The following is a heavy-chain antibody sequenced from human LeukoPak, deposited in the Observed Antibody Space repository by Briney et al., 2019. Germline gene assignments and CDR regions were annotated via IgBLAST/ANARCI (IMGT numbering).Heavy chain of an antibody. D-gene: IGHD4-17*01. J-gene: IGHJ4*02. CDR3: ARGRVSTVTTSVSPLFDY. CDR2: INHSGST. Sequence: PSETLSLTCAVYGGSFSGYYWSWIRQPPGQGLEWIGEINHSGSTNYNPSFKSRVTISVDTSKNQFSLKLSSVTAADTAVYYCARGRVSTVTTSVSPLFDYWGQGTLVTVSS. CDR1: GGSFSGYY. V-gene: IGHV4-34*01.